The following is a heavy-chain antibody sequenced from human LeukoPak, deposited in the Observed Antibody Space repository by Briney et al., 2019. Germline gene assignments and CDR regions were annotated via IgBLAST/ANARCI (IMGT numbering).Heavy chain of an antibody. CDR3: AKNDYGDYVRWFDP. CDR1: GFTFSSSA. V-gene: IGHV3-23*01. Sequence: GGSLRLSCAASGFTFSSSAMSWVRQAPGKGLEWVSAISGSGGGTYYADSVKGRFTISRDNSENTLYLQMNSLRAEDTAVYYCAKNDYGDYVRWFDPWGQGTLVTVSS. CDR2: ISGSGGGT. J-gene: IGHJ5*02. D-gene: IGHD4-17*01.